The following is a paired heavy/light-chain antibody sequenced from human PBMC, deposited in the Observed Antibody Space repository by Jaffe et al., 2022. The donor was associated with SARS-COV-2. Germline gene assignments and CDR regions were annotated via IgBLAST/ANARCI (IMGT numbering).Light chain of an antibody. V-gene: IGKV2-28*01. CDR1: QSLLHYNGYNY. CDR2: LGS. J-gene: IGKJ4*01. CDR3: MQALQTPLT. Sequence: DIVMTQSPLSLPVTPGEPASISCRSSQSLLHYNGYNYLDWYLQKPGQSPQLLIYLGSNRASGVPDRFSGSGSGTDFTLKISRVEAEDVGVYYCMQALQTPLTFGGGTKVEIK.
Heavy chain of an antibody. D-gene: IGHD6-19*01. CDR2: ISWDSGEI. CDR1: GFTFGDHA. CDR3: AKSRAVASTWDAFDI. V-gene: IGHV3-9*01. Sequence: EVQLVESAGGLVQPGRSLRLSCAASGFTFGDHAMHWVRQAPGKGLEWVSGISWDSGEIEYADSVKGRFTISRDNAKNSLHLQMISLRTEDTALYYCAKSRAVASTWDAFDIWGQGTMVTVSP. J-gene: IGHJ3*02.